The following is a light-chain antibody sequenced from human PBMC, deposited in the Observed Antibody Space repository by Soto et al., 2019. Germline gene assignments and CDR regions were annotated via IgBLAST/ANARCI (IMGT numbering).Light chain of an antibody. CDR3: QQYSSYSAWT. CDR2: DAS. J-gene: IGKJ1*01. CDR1: LGVANY. Sequence: DIQMTQSPSSLSASVGDRVTITCRASLGVANYLNWYQHKPGEASKLLIYDASSLQSGVPPRFSGSGSGTEFTLTIRSLQPDDIATYYCQQYSSYSAWTFGEGTKVDIK. V-gene: IGKV1-5*01.